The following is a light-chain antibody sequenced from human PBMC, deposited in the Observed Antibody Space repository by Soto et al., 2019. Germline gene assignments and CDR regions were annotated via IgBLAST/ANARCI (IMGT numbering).Light chain of an antibody. CDR2: DSS. CDR3: QQRSNWPLT. Sequence: EIVLTQSPATLSLSPGERATLSCRASQSFSSYLAWYQQKPGQAPSLLIYDSSDRATGIPARFSGSGSGTDFTLTISSLGPEDFAVYYCQQRSNWPLTFGGGTKVDIK. J-gene: IGKJ4*01. V-gene: IGKV3-11*01. CDR1: QSFSSY.